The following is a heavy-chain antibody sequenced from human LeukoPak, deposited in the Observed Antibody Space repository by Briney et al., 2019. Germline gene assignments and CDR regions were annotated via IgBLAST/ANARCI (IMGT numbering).Heavy chain of an antibody. CDR3: ARVGLKLGSTSFYYFDY. J-gene: IGHJ4*02. D-gene: IGHD2-2*01. CDR1: GYTFTSYG. V-gene: IGHV1-18*01. CDR2: ISAYNGNT. Sequence: ASVKVSCKASGYTFTSYGISWVRQAPGQGLEWMGWISAYNGNTNYAQKLQGRVTMTTDTSTSTAYMELRSLRSDDTAVYYCARVGLKLGSTSFYYFDYGGKGPLATVPS.